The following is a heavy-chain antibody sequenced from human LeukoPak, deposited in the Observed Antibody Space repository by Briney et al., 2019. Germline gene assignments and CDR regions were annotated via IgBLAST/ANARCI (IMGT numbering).Heavy chain of an antibody. CDR3: AKSYYYYGLDV. J-gene: IGHJ6*02. Sequence: SETLSLTCALYGGSSTDYFWNWIRQPPGKGLEWIGEINHSGTTSYNPSLKSRVTMSVDTSKKQFSLNLSSVTAADTAVYYCAKSYYYYGLDVWGPGTTVAVSS. CDR1: GGSSTDYF. CDR2: INHSGTT. V-gene: IGHV4-34*01.